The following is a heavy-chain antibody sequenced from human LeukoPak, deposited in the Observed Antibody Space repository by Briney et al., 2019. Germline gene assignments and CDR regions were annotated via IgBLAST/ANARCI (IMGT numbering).Heavy chain of an antibody. CDR3: ASTTYYYDSSGYYFLDY. Sequence: SETLSLTCTVSGGSISSYYWSWIRQPAGKGLEWIGRLDTSGSTNYNPCLKSRVTMSGDTSKKQFSLKLSSVTAADTAVYYCASTTYYYDSSGYYFLDYWGQGTLVTVSS. CDR2: LDTSGST. V-gene: IGHV4-4*07. CDR1: GGSISSYY. J-gene: IGHJ4*02. D-gene: IGHD3-22*01.